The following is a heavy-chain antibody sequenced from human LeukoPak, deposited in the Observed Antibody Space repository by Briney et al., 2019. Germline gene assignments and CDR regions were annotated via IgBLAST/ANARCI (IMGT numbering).Heavy chain of an antibody. CDR2: KSRSGSGSNK. J-gene: IGHJ4*02. Sequence: PGGSLSLSCAGTGFTFSKYDLNWVRPARGKGVAGVAYKSRSGSGSNKLYGDSVERRFTISRDKAENSLYLQMSSLRDEDTAVYYCARDREFSSGWYFDNWGQGTLVTVSS. CDR1: GFTFSKYD. V-gene: IGHV3-48*03. CDR3: ARDREFSSGWYFDN. D-gene: IGHD6-19*01.